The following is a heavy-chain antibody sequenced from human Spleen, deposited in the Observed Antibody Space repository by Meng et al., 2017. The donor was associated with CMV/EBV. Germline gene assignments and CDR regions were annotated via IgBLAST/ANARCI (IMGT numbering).Heavy chain of an antibody. J-gene: IGHJ6*02. CDR1: GFIFSSYA. CDR3: ARDSRTLGDFYYGMDV. V-gene: IGHV3-30-3*01. CDR2: ISYDGSKK. Sequence: LSLTCAASGFIFSSYAMDWVRQAPGKGLEWVAVISYDGSKKYYADYVKGRFTISRDNSKNTLYLQMSSLRAEDTAFYYCARDSRTLGDFYYGMDVWGQGTTVTVSS. D-gene: IGHD3-16*01.